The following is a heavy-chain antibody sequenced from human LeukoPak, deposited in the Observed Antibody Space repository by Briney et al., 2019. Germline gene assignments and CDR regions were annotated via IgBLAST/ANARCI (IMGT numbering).Heavy chain of an antibody. CDR3: ATLGLLNYYDSVGN. CDR1: GGTFSSHA. CDR2: IIPIFGTA. J-gene: IGHJ4*02. Sequence: GSSVKVSCKASGGTFSSHAISWVRQAPGQGLEWMGGIIPIFGTANYAQKFQGRVTITTDESTSTAYMELSSLRSEDTAVYYCATLGLLNYYDSVGNWGQGTLVTVSS. D-gene: IGHD3-22*01. V-gene: IGHV1-69*05.